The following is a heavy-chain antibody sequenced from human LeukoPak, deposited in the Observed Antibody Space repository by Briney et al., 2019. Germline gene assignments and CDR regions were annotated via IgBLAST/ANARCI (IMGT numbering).Heavy chain of an antibody. CDR2: IIHIFGTA. V-gene: IGHV1-69*05. Sequence: ASVKVSCKASGGTFSSYAISWVRQAPGQGLEWMGGIIHIFGTANYAQKFQGRVTITTDESTSTAYMELSSLRSEDTAVYYCARGGITMVRGVIVTREMDYYYYMDVWGKGTTVTVSS. J-gene: IGHJ6*03. CDR3: ARGGITMVRGVIVTREMDYYYYMDV. CDR1: GGTFSSYA. D-gene: IGHD3-10*01.